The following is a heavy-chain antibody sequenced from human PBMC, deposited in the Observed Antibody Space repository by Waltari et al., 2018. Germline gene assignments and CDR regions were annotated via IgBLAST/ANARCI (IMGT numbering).Heavy chain of an antibody. J-gene: IGHJ4*02. CDR2: ITGSGDST. D-gene: IGHD3-3*01. CDR3: AKSRGSSYGTEYLDY. Sequence: EVQLLESGVGLVQPGGSLRLSCAASGFTFRSYAMNWVRQAPGKGLEWVSLITGSGDSTYYADSVKGRFTVSRDNSKNTLYLQMNSLRAEDTALYYCAKSRGSSYGTEYLDYWGQGTLVTVSS. V-gene: IGHV3-23*01. CDR1: GFTFRSYA.